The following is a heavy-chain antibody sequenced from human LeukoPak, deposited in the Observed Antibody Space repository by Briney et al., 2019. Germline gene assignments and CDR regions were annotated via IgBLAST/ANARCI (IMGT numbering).Heavy chain of an antibody. CDR3: ARDLRWSGSPLGAFDI. D-gene: IGHD3-10*01. J-gene: IGHJ3*02. CDR2: IYYSGST. CDR1: GGSISSGGYY. Sequence: SKTLSLTCTVSGGSISSGGYYWSWIRQHPGKGMEWIGYIYYSGSTYYNPSLKSRVTISVDTSKNQFSLKLSSVTAADTAVYYCARDLRWSGSPLGAFDIWGQGTMVTVSS. V-gene: IGHV4-31*03.